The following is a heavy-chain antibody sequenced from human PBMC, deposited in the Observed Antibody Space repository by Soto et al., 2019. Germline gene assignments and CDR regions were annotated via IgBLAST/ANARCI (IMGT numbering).Heavy chain of an antibody. D-gene: IGHD3-22*01. CDR2: IYSTGNT. V-gene: IGHV4-38-2*02. CDR1: GDSIRSSSY. J-gene: IGHJ5*02. CDR3: ARSEVRWFDP. Sequence: PSETLSLTCTVSGDSIRSSSYWGWIRQPPGKGLEWIGSIYSTGNTYYNPSLNSQVTISVDTSKNQFSLKLSSVTAADTAVYYCARSEVRWFDPWGQGTLVTVSS.